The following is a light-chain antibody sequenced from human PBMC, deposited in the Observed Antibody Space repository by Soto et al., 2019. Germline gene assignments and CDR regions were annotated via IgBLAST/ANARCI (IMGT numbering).Light chain of an antibody. CDR2: GAS. CDR1: QSVGSNY. V-gene: IGKV3-20*01. J-gene: IGKJ1*01. Sequence: VLTQSPGTLSLSPGERATLSCRASQSVGSNYLAWYQQKPGQAPRLLIYGASSRATGIPDRFSGSGSGTEFTLTISRLEPEDFAVYYCQQYGSSSWTFGQGTKVDIK. CDR3: QQYGSSSWT.